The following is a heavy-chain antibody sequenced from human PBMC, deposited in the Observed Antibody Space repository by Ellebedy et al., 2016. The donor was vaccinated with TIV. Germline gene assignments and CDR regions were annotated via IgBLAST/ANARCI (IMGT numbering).Heavy chain of an antibody. CDR2: ISYDGSNK. CDR3: ARDPGYVWGSYRKTNYGMDV. D-gene: IGHD3-16*02. V-gene: IGHV3-30*07. Sequence: GGSLRLSCAASGFTFSSYAMHWVRQAPGKGLEWVAVISYDGSNKYYADSVKGRFTISRDNAKNSLYLQMNSLRDEDTAVYYCARDPGYVWGSYRKTNYGMDVWGQGTTVTVSS. J-gene: IGHJ6*02. CDR1: GFTFSSYA.